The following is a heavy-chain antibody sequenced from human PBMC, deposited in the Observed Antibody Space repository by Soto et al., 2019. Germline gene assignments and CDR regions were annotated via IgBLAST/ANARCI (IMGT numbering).Heavy chain of an antibody. CDR2: LSAYNGNT. J-gene: IGHJ3*02. D-gene: IGHD3-3*01. CDR1: GYTFTSYG. V-gene: IGHV1-18*04. CDR3: ARSYRPTYYDFWSGYPSGAFDI. Sequence: GASVKVSCKASGYTFTSYGISWVRQAPGQGLEWMGWLSAYNGNTNYAQKLQGRVTMTTDTSTSTAYMELRSLRSDDTAVYYCARSYRPTYYDFWSGYPSGAFDIWGQGXMVTV.